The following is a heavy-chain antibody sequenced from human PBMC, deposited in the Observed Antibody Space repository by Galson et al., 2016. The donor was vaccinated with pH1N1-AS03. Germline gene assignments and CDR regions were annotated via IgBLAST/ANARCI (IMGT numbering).Heavy chain of an antibody. Sequence: SLRLSCAASGFSFSSYWMTWVRLTPGKGLEWVANINQDGSAVHYVGSVKGRFTISRDNAKNSLSLQMNSLRDEDTAVYYCTRGGYSSTWYWVYWGQGTLVTVS. J-gene: IGHJ4*02. D-gene: IGHD6-13*01. CDR2: INQDGSAV. CDR3: TRGGYSSTWYWVY. V-gene: IGHV3-7*03. CDR1: GFSFSSYW.